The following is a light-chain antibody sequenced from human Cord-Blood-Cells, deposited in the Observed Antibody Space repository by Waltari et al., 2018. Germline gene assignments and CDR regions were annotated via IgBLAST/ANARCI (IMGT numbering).Light chain of an antibody. CDR2: QDS. CDR3: QAWDSSTVV. CDR1: KLRDKS. J-gene: IGLJ2*01. V-gene: IGLV3-1*01. Sequence: SYELTQPPSVSVSPGQPASIPRSGDKLRDKSPCWDQQKPGQSPVPVIYQDSKRPSGRPERFSGSNSGNTATLTISVTQAMDEADYYCQAWDSSTVVFGGGTKLTVL.